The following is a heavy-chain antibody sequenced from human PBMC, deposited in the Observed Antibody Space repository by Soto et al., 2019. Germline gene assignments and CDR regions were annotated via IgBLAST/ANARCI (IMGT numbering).Heavy chain of an antibody. CDR3: ASGGSSMSGVDT. CDR1: GYTFTSYG. CDR2: ISAIKGNT. Sequence: VQLVQSGAEVKEPGASVKVSCKASGYTFTSYGISWVRQAPGQGLEWMGWISAIKGNTNYAQKLQGRVTMTTDTSPTSAYLARMSPRSDDTSVYYCASGGSSMSGVDTWGQGTLVTVSS. J-gene: IGHJ5*02. D-gene: IGHD6-13*01. V-gene: IGHV1-18*01.